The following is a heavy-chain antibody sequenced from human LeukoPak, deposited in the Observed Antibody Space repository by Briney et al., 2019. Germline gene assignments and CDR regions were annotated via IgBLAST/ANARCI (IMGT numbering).Heavy chain of an antibody. CDR1: GFSFNNYA. V-gene: IGHV3-23*01. J-gene: IGHJ4*02. D-gene: IGHD5-12*01. Sequence: GGSLRLSCVASGFSFNNYAMNWVRQAPGKGLEWVSLIIGSSGSTFYADSVKGRFTISRDKSKNTLYLQMNSLRAEDTAVCYCAKGAYDYIEIAYFDYWGQGSLVTVSS. CDR2: IIGSSGST. CDR3: AKGAYDYIEIAYFDY.